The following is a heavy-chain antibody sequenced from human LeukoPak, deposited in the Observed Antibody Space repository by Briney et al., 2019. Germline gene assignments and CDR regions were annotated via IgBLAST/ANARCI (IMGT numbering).Heavy chain of an antibody. CDR3: ARAGYSSSFFDY. CDR1: GYTFTGYY. CDR2: INPNSGGT. J-gene: IGHJ4*02. V-gene: IGHV1-2*06. D-gene: IGHD6-13*01. Sequence: ASVKVSCKASGYTFTGYYMHWVRQAPGQGLEWMGRINPNSGGTNYAKKFQGRVTMTRDTSISTAYMELSRLRSDDTAVYYCARAGYSSSFFDYWGQGTLVTVSS.